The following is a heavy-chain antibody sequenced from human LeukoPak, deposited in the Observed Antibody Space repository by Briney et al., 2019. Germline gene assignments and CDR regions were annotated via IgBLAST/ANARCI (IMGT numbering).Heavy chain of an antibody. J-gene: IGHJ3*02. V-gene: IGHV3-23*01. D-gene: IGHD3-10*01. Sequence: GGSLRLSCAASGFTFSTYAMSWVRQAPGKGLDWVSTISGGGGSTYYADSVKGRFSISRDNSKNTLYLRMNSLRAEDAAVYYCAKVGLWFGELRSFDIWGQGTMVTAST. CDR2: ISGGGGST. CDR3: AKVGLWFGELRSFDI. CDR1: GFTFSTYA.